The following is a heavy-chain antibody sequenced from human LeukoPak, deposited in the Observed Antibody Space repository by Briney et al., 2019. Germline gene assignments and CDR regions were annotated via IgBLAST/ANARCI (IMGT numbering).Heavy chain of an antibody. Sequence: GRSLRLSCAASGFTFSSYAMHWVRQAPGKGLEWVAVISYDGSNKYYADSVKGRFTISRDNSENTLYLQMNSLRAEDTAVYYCARDRRDSSGYYPYWGQGTLVTVSS. CDR1: GFTFSSYA. CDR2: ISYDGSNK. J-gene: IGHJ4*02. D-gene: IGHD3-22*01. CDR3: ARDRRDSSGYYPY. V-gene: IGHV3-30-3*01.